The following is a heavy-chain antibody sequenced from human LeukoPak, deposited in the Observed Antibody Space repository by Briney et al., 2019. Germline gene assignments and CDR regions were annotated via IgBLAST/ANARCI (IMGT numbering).Heavy chain of an antibody. CDR1: GYTFTSYY. J-gene: IGHJ4*02. CDR3: ARGAVQLEPTPVDY. CDR2: INPSGGST. Sequence: ASVKVSCKASGYTFTSYYMHWVRQAPGQGLEWMGIINPSGGSTNYAQKFQGRVTITADKSTSTAYMELSSLRSEDTAVYYCARGAVQLEPTPVDYWGQGTLVTVSS. V-gene: IGHV1-46*01. D-gene: IGHD1-1*01.